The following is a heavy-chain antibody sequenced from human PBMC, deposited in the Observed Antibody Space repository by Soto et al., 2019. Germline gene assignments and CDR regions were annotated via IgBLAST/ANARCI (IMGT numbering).Heavy chain of an antibody. Sequence: SETLSLTCTVSGASISSSSYYWGWIRQPPGKGLAWIGNIYYSGSTYSNPSLKSRVTISVDTSKNQFSLKLSPVTAADTAVYYCASSGATTRLDFQHWGQGTLVTVSS. CDR2: IYYSGST. CDR3: ASSGATTRLDFQH. D-gene: IGHD1-26*01. J-gene: IGHJ1*01. V-gene: IGHV4-39*07. CDR1: GASISSSSYY.